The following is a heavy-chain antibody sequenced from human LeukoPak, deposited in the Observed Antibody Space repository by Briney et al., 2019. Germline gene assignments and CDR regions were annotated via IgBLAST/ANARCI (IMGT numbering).Heavy chain of an antibody. CDR3: AREYSDQLRYFDY. Sequence: SETLSLTCAVYGGSFSGYYLSWIRQPAGKGLEWIGRISPSGNTNYNPSLKSRVTISVDTSKNQFSLNLNSVTAADTAVYYCAREYSDQLRYFDYWGQGSLVTVSS. CDR2: ISPSGNT. D-gene: IGHD4-17*01. V-gene: IGHV4-59*10. J-gene: IGHJ4*02. CDR1: GGSFSGYY.